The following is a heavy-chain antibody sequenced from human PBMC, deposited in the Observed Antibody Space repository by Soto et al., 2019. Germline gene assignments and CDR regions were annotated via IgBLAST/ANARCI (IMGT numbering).Heavy chain of an antibody. D-gene: IGHD3-10*01. V-gene: IGHV2-5*02. CDR3: ARSLWFGELL. CDR1: GFSLSTRGVG. J-gene: IGHJ4*02. CDR2: IYWADDR. Sequence: QITLKESGPTLVKPTQTLTLTCSFSGFSLSTRGVGVGWIRQPPGKALEWLALIYWADDRRYSPSLKSRLTITKDTSKNQVVLTMTNMDPVDTATYYCARSLWFGELLWGQGTLVTVSS.